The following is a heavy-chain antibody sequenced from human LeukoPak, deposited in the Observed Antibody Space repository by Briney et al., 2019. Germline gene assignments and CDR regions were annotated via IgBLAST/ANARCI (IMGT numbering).Heavy chain of an antibody. Sequence: SPTLSLTCALPAASVSSDRAAWSRLRHSPSRGLQWLGRTYYRSKWYHESAVSVKSRISINPDTSKNQFSLQLNSVTPEDPAVYYCVRLGGGVDVWGLGTTVTVSS. CDR1: AASVSSDRAA. V-gene: IGHV6-1*01. J-gene: IGHJ6*02. CDR3: VRLGGGVDV. D-gene: IGHD3-16*01. CDR2: TYYRSKWYH.